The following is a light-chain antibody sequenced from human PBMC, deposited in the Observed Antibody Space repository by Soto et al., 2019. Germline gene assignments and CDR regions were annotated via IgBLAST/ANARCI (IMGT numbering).Light chain of an antibody. Sequence: DIQMTQSPSTLSGSVGERVTITCRASQTSSSWLAWYQQKPGKAPKLLIYKASTLKSGVPSRFSGSGSGTDFTLTISSLQPDDFATYYCQHYNSYPEAFGQGTKVDIK. CDR3: QHYNSYPEA. CDR1: QTSSSW. CDR2: KAS. V-gene: IGKV1-5*03. J-gene: IGKJ1*01.